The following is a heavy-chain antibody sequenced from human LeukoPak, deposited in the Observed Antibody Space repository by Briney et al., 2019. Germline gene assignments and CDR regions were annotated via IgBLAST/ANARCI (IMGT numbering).Heavy chain of an antibody. CDR2: ISGSGGSK. V-gene: IGHV3-23*01. CDR3: ANNGGVAVAGSFDY. Sequence: GGSLRLSCAASGFTFSSYAMSWVRQAPGKGLEWVSAISGSGGSKYYADSVKGRFTISRDNSKNTLYLQMNSLRAEDTAVYYCANNGGVAVAGSFDYWGQGTLVTVSS. CDR1: GFTFSSYA. J-gene: IGHJ4*02. D-gene: IGHD6-19*01.